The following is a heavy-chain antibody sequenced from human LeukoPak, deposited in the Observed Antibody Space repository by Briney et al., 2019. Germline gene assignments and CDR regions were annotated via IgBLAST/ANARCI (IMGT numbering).Heavy chain of an antibody. J-gene: IGHJ6*02. CDR2: IDWNSGRT. D-gene: IGHD2-15*01. Sequence: PGGSLRLSCEVSGSIFQDYAMHWVRQAPGKGLEWVSAIDWNSGRTGYADSVKGRFAISKDNAKNSVYLQMNSLRAEDTALYYCGKDITPGGLDVWGQGTTVTVSS. CDR3: GKDITPGGLDV. V-gene: IGHV3-9*01. CDR1: GSIFQDYA.